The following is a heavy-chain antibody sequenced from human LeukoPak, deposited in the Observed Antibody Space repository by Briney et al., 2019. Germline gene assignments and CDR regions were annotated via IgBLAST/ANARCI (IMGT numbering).Heavy chain of an antibody. J-gene: IGHJ4*02. V-gene: IGHV4-59*12. CDR1: GGSISSYY. D-gene: IGHD4-17*01. Sequence: MSSETLSLTCTVSGGSISSYYWSWIRQPPGKGLEWIGYIYYSGSTNYNPSLKSRVTISVDTSKNQFSLKLSSVTAADTAVYYCAKSNGEKFDYWGQGTLVTVSS. CDR3: AKSNGEKFDY. CDR2: IYYSGST.